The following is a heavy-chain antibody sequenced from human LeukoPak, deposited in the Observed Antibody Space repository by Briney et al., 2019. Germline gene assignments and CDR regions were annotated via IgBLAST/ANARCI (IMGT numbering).Heavy chain of an antibody. Sequence: SETLSLTCAVYGGSFSGYYWSWIRQPPGKGLEWIGEINHSGTTNYNPSLKSRVTISVDTSKNQFSLKLNSVTAADTAVYYCARGYQLLWGGWFEPWGQGTLVTVSS. J-gene: IGHJ5*02. D-gene: IGHD2-2*01. CDR2: INHSGTT. V-gene: IGHV4-34*01. CDR1: GGSFSGYY. CDR3: ARGYQLLWGGWFEP.